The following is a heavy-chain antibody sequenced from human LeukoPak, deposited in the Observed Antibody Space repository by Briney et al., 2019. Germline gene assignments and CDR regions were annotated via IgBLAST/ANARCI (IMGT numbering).Heavy chain of an antibody. CDR2: IYTSGST. V-gene: IGHV4-61*02. CDR3: ARGGYSSSREYFQH. D-gene: IGHD6-13*01. CDR1: GGSISSGSYY. J-gene: IGHJ1*01. Sequence: SQTLSLTCTVSGGSISSGSYYWSWVRQPAGKGLEWVGRIYTSGSTNYNPSLNSRLTISLDTSKNQFSLKLSSVTAADTAVYYCARGGYSSSREYFQHWGQGTLVTVSS.